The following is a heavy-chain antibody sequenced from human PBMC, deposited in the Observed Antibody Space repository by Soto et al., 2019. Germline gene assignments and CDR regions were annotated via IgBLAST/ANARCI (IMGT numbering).Heavy chain of an antibody. D-gene: IGHD3-10*01. V-gene: IGHV3-48*03. Sequence: LRLSCAASGFSFSTYEMNWVRQAPGKGLEWVSYISKNGIDIYYADSVKGRFTISRDNANNSLFLQMNGLRAEDTAVYYCAPRKSGSFNIGAFDIWGQGTMVTVSS. CDR1: GFSFSTYE. CDR2: ISKNGIDI. CDR3: APRKSGSFNIGAFDI. J-gene: IGHJ3*02.